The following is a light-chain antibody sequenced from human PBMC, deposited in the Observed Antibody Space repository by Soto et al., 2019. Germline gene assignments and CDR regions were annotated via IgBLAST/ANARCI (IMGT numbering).Light chain of an antibody. V-gene: IGKV1-5*01. CDR3: QQYNSYWRT. CDR2: DAS. CDR1: QTISNW. J-gene: IGKJ1*01. Sequence: DIQMTQSPSTLSASVGDRVTITCRASQTISNWLAWYQQKPGKAPKLLIYDASSVESGVPSRLSGSGSGTEFTLTISSLQPDDFATYYCQQYNSYWRTFGQGTKVEIK.